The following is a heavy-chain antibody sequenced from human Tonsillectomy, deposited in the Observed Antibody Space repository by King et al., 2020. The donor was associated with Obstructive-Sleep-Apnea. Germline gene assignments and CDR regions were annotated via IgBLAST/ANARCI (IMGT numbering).Heavy chain of an antibody. Sequence: QLQESGPGLVKPPETLSLTCTVSGGSISSSSYYWGWIRQPPGKGLEWIGSIYYSGSTYYNPSLKSRVTISVDTSKNQFSLKMRSVTAADTAVYYCARDLPAYREDHLQVGVWGQGTLVTVSS. CDR1: GGSISSSSYY. CDR3: ARDLPAYREDHLQVGV. D-gene: IGHD1-26*01. V-gene: IGHV4-39*07. J-gene: IGHJ4*02. CDR2: IYYSGST.